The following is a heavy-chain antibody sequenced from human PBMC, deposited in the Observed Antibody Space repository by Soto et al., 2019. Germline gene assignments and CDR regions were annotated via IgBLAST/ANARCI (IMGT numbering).Heavy chain of an antibody. CDR3: ARDHSGYDFLDY. Sequence: QVQLQESGPGLMKPSQTLSLTCTVSGASISSGGYYWSWIRQHRGKGLEWIGYIYHSGTTSYNPSLKSRVTISVDTSNNQFSLKLSSVTAADTAMYYCARDHSGYDFLDYWGQGTLVTVSS. V-gene: IGHV4-31*03. CDR2: IYHSGTT. CDR1: GASISSGGYY. J-gene: IGHJ4*02. D-gene: IGHD5-12*01.